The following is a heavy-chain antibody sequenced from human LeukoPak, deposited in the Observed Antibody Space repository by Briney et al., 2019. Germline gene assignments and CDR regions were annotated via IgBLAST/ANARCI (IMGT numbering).Heavy chain of an antibody. J-gene: IGHJ4*02. CDR1: GGSISSGGYS. CDR3: ARLRPFPAYFDY. V-gene: IGHV4-30-2*01. Sequence: SQTLSLTCAVSGGSISSGGYSWSWIRQPPGKGLEWIGYIYHSGSTYYNPSLKSRVTISVDTSKNQFSLKLSSVTATDTAVYYCARLRPFPAYFDYWGQGTLVTVSS. CDR2: IYHSGST.